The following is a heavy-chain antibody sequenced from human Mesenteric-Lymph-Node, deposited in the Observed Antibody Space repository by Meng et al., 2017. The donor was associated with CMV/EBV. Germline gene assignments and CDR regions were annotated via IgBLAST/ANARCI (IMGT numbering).Heavy chain of an antibody. CDR2: IDPNSGGT. D-gene: IGHD3-3*01. V-gene: IGHV1-2*02. Sequence: ASVKVSCKASGYTFTGYYMHWVRQAPGQGLEWMGWIDPNSGGTNYAQKFQGRVTMTRDTSISTVYMELSGLKSDDTAVYYCATRNYDLWSDLDVWGQGTTVTVSS. CDR1: GYTFTGYY. J-gene: IGHJ6*02. CDR3: ATRNYDLWSDLDV.